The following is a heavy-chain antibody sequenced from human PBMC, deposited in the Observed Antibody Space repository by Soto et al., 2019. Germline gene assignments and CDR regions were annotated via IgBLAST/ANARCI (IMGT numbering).Heavy chain of an antibody. J-gene: IGHJ4*02. CDR1: GGSIKTDNW. CDR3: ARNHYHSVIESLGTVSGFDS. D-gene: IGHD3-3*01. Sequence: QVHLKESGPGLVKPSGTLSLSCAVSGGSIKTDNWWSWVRQSPGKGLEWIGEVYHTGRINYNPSLPGRLSISIDTSENQYSLRLISVTAADTGVYFCARNHYHSVIESLGTVSGFDSWGQGTLVTVSS. CDR2: VYHTGRI. V-gene: IGHV4-4*02.